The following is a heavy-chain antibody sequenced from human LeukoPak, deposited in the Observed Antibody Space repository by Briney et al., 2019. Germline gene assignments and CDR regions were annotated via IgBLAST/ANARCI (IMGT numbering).Heavy chain of an antibody. CDR1: GGSFSGYY. CDR2: INHSGST. CDR3: ARGHWGFDC. V-gene: IGHV4-34*01. D-gene: IGHD7-27*01. Sequence: PSETLSLTCAVYGGSFSGYYWSWIRQPPGKGLEWIGEINHSGSTNYNPSLKGRVTISVDTSKNQFSLKLSSVTAADTAVYYCARGHWGFDCWGQGTLVTVSS. J-gene: IGHJ4*02.